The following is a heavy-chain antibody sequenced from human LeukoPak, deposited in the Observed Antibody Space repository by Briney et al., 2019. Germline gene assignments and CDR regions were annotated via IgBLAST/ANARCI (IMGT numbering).Heavy chain of an antibody. Sequence: SETLSLTCTVSGGSISSYYWGRIRQPPGKGLEWIGSIYYSGSTYYNPSLKSRVTISVDTSKNQFSLKLSSVTAADTAVYYCARAIAYYYGSGSYYNVGGYFDYWGQGTLVTVSS. J-gene: IGHJ4*02. D-gene: IGHD3-10*01. V-gene: IGHV4-39*07. CDR3: ARAIAYYYGSGSYYNVGGYFDY. CDR1: GGSISSYY. CDR2: IYYSGST.